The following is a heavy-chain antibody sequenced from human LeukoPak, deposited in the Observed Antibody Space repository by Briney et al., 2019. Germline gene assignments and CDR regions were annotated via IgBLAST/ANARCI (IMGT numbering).Heavy chain of an antibody. D-gene: IGHD3-22*01. J-gene: IGHJ4*02. CDR1: GGSVSSDTYY. CDR3: ARVLLSLGYYFDY. V-gene: IGHV4-61*01. Sequence: SETLSLTCTVSGGSVSSDTYYWSWIRQPPGKGLEGIEYIYYSGSTNYNPSLKSRVTISLDTSKNQFSLKLSSVPAADTAVYYCARVLLSLGYYFDYWGQGTLVTVTS. CDR2: IYYSGST.